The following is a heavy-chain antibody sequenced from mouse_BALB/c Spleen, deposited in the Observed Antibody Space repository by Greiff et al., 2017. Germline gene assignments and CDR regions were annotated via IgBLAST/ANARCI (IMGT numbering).Heavy chain of an antibody. Sequence: VQLQQSGAELVKPGASVKLSCKASGYTFTSYYMYWVKQRPGQGLEWIGEINPSNGGTNFNEKFKSKATLTVDKSSSTAYMQLSSLTSEDSAVYYCARGGGNYDYWGQGTTLTVSS. V-gene: IGHV1S81*02. CDR2: INPSNGGT. D-gene: IGHD2-1*01. CDR3: ARGGGNYDY. CDR1: GYTFTSYY. J-gene: IGHJ2*01.